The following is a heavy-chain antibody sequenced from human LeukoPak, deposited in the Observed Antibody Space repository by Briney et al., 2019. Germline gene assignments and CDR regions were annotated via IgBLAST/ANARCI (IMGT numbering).Heavy chain of an antibody. D-gene: IGHD3-22*01. Sequence: GGSLRLSCEASGFMFEDHGMSWVRQAPGNGLEWVSGMNWNGGTIGYADSVKGRFTISRDNAKKSLYLQMNSLRAEDTGLYYCARRKYYYDSSGYHPLVDYWGQGTLVTVSS. CDR1: GFMFEDHG. V-gene: IGHV3-20*04. CDR2: MNWNGGTI. J-gene: IGHJ4*02. CDR3: ARRKYYYDSSGYHPLVDY.